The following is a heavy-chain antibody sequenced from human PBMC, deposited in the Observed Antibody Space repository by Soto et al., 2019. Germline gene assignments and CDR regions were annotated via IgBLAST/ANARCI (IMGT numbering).Heavy chain of an antibody. D-gene: IGHD3-3*01. J-gene: IGHJ6*03. CDR3: TRSPPVLRFLEDLYYMDV. Sequence: GGSLRLSCTASGFTFGDYAMSWFRQAPGKGLEWVGFIRSKAYGGTTEYAASVKGRFTISRDDSKSIAYLQMNSLKTEDTAVYYCTRSPPVLRFLEDLYYMDVWGKGTTVTVSS. V-gene: IGHV3-49*03. CDR1: GFTFGDYA. CDR2: IRSKAYGGTT.